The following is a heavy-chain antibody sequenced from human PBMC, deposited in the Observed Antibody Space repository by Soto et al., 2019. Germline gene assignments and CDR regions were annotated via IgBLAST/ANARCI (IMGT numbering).Heavy chain of an antibody. CDR2: IKSKTDGGTT. CDR3: TPQNNCGSGSYPR. J-gene: IGHJ4*02. D-gene: IGHD3-10*01. Sequence: EVQLVESGGGLVKPGGSLRLSCAASGFTFSNAWMSWVRQAPGKGLEWVGRIKSKTDGGTTDYAAPVKGRFTISRDDSKNTLYLQMNSLKAEDTAVYYCTPQNNCGSGSYPRWGQGTLVTVSS. CDR1: GFTFSNAW. V-gene: IGHV3-15*01.